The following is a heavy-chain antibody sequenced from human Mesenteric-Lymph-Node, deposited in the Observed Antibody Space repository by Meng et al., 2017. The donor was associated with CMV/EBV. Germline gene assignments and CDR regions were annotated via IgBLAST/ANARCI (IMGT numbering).Heavy chain of an antibody. CDR1: GFSFSDYA. J-gene: IGHJ4*02. CDR3: AKDTVGAMGYDY. V-gene: IGHV3-30*02. D-gene: IGHD1-26*01. CDR2: IRYDGSNK. Sequence: GESLKISCAASGFSFSDYAMTWVRQAPGKGLEWVAFIRYDGSNKYYADSVKGRFTISRDNSKNTLYLQMNSLRAEDTAVYYCAKDTVGAMGYDYWGQGTLVTVSS.